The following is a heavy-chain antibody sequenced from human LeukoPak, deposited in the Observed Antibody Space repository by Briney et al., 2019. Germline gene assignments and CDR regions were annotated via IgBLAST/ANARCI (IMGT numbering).Heavy chain of an antibody. Sequence: LRLSCAASGFTFSSYGMHWVRQAPGKGLEWIGYIYYSGSTYYNPSLKSRVTISVDTSKNQFSLKLSSVTAADTAVYYCARDRAWGIAARGVDPWGQGTLVTVSS. D-gene: IGHD6-6*01. J-gene: IGHJ5*02. CDR2: IYYSGST. CDR1: GFTFSSYG. V-gene: IGHV4-31*02. CDR3: ARDRAWGIAARGVDP.